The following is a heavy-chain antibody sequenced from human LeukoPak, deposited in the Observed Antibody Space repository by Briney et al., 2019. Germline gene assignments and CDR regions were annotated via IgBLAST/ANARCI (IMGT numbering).Heavy chain of an antibody. CDR3: ARGGDLLPMDV. D-gene: IGHD2-15*01. V-gene: IGHV3-66*01. CDR2: IYSGGST. CDR1: GFTFSSYS. J-gene: IGHJ6*03. Sequence: GGSLRLSCVTSGFTFSSYSMNWVRQAPGKGLEWVSVIYSGGSTYYADSVKGRFTISRDNSKNTLYLQMNSLRAEDTAVYYCARGGDLLPMDVWGKGTTVTISS.